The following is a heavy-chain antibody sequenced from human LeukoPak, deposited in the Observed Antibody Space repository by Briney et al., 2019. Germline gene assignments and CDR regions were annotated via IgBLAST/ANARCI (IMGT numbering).Heavy chain of an antibody. CDR2: ISGSGGST. D-gene: IGHD3-22*01. J-gene: IGHJ4*02. Sequence: GGSLRLSCAASGFTFSSYAMSWVRQAPGKGLEWVSAISGSGGSTYYADSVKGRFTISRDNSKNTLYLQMNSLRAEDTAVYYCAKVYYYDSSGYYSPFGYWGQGTLVTVSS. CDR1: GFTFSSYA. V-gene: IGHV3-23*01. CDR3: AKVYYYDSSGYYSPFGY.